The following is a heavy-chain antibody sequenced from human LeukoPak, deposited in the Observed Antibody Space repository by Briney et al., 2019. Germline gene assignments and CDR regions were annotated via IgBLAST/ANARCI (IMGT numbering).Heavy chain of an antibody. V-gene: IGHV4-34*01. Sequence: SETLSLTCAVYGWSFNDHYWNWIRQPPGKGLEWIGEINARGDTNFNPSLKSRVTISVASSQNQFSLTFRSMIAADTAVYYCARGQVPAARGYNWFDPWGQGTLVTVSS. J-gene: IGHJ5*02. CDR2: INARGDT. D-gene: IGHD2-2*01. CDR1: GWSFNDHY. CDR3: ARGQVPAARGYNWFDP.